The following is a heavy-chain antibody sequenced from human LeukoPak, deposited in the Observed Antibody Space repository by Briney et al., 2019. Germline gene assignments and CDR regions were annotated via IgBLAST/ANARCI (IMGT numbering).Heavy chain of an antibody. CDR1: VYTFTVYY. Sequence: ASVNVSFKSSVYTFTVYYMNWVRQAPGQGPEWMGWINPNSGGTNYAQKFQGRVTITRDTSISTAYMELSRLRSDDTAVYYCARVGGDYYGSGSTLFDYWGQGTLVTVSS. V-gene: IGHV1-2*02. D-gene: IGHD3-10*01. CDR2: INPNSGGT. CDR3: ARVGGDYYGSGSTLFDY. J-gene: IGHJ4*02.